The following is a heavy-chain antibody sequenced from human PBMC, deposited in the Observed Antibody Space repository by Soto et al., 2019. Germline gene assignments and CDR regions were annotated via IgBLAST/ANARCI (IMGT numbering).Heavy chain of an antibody. CDR2: IVVGSGNT. D-gene: IGHD6-13*01. CDR1: GFTFTSSA. V-gene: IGHV1-58*01. J-gene: IGHJ4*02. Sequence: ASVKVSCKASGFTFTSSAVQWVRQARGQRLEWIGWIVVGSGNTNYAQKFQERVTITRDMSTSTAYMELSSLRSEDTAVYYCAACTEVEDSSWYFDYWGQGTLVTVSS. CDR3: AACTEVEDSSWYFDY.